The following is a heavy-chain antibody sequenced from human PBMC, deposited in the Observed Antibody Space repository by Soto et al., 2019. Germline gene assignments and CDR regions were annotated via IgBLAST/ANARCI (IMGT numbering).Heavy chain of an antibody. V-gene: IGHV3-30*03. Sequence: QVQLVESGGGVVQPGRSLKLSCIGSGFAFGSHGMHWVRQVSGKGLEWVAVISHDGQNQYYRESVKGRFTISRDNSKNSLYLEVNSLRVEDTAVYHCARERADIVVAPVATSGMDVWGQGTSVTVSS. CDR2: ISHDGQNQ. CDR3: ARERADIVVAPVATSGMDV. D-gene: IGHD2-21*01. J-gene: IGHJ6*02. CDR1: GFAFGSHG.